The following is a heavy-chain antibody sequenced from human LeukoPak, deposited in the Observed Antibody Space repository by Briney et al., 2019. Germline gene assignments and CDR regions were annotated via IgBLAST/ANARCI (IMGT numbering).Heavy chain of an antibody. Sequence: GGSLKLSCAASGFTFSSYAMSWVRQAPGKGLEWVSAISGSGGSTYYADSVKGRFTISRDNSKNTLYLQMNSLRAEDTAVYYCAKDGPPYSSSSGRYYYYYYMDVWGKGTTVTVSS. D-gene: IGHD6-6*01. CDR2: ISGSGGST. J-gene: IGHJ6*03. CDR1: GFTFSSYA. CDR3: AKDGPPYSSSSGRYYYYYYMDV. V-gene: IGHV3-23*01.